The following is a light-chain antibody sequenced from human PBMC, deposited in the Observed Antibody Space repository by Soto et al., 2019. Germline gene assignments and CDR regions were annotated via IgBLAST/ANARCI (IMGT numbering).Light chain of an antibody. J-gene: IGKJ1*01. V-gene: IGKV1-5*03. CDR1: QSISTW. CDR2: QVS. CDR3: QQYRSYST. Sequence: DIQMTQSPSTLSASVGDRVTITCRASQSISTWLAWYQQKPGEAPKVLMYQVSTLQSGVPSRFSGSGSGTEFTLTINSLQPDDFATYYCQQYRSYSTFGQGTKVDIK.